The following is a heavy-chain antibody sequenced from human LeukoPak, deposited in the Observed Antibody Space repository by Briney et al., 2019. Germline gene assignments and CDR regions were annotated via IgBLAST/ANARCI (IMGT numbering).Heavy chain of an antibody. CDR3: AREMYSSGWYYYGMDV. Sequence: GGSLRLSCAASGFTFDDYGMSWVRHAPGKGLEWVSGINWNGGGTGYADSVKGRFTISRDNAKNSLYLQMNSLRAEDTALYHCAREMYSSGWYYYGMDVWGQGTTVTVSS. D-gene: IGHD6-19*01. V-gene: IGHV3-20*01. CDR1: GFTFDDYG. J-gene: IGHJ6*02. CDR2: INWNGGGT.